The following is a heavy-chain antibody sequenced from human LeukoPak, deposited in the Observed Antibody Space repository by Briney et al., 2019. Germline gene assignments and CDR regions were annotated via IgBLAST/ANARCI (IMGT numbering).Heavy chain of an antibody. V-gene: IGHV3-23*01. CDR3: AKAGKISAAGAYYFDY. Sequence: GGSLRLPCAASGFTFSSYAMSWVRQAPGKGLEWVSAISGSGGSTYYADSVKGRFTISRDNSKNTLYLQMNSLRAEDTAVYYCAKAGKISAAGAYYFDYWGQGTLVTVSS. D-gene: IGHD6-13*01. J-gene: IGHJ4*02. CDR1: GFTFSSYA. CDR2: ISGSGGST.